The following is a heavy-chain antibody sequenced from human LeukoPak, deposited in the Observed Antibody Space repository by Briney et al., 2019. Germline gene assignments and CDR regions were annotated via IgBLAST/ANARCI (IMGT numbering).Heavy chain of an antibody. D-gene: IGHD3-22*01. V-gene: IGHV3-21*01. CDR2: ISSSSSYI. CDR3: ARDRSRFHYDSSGPFDY. J-gene: IGHJ4*02. CDR1: GFTFSSHS. Sequence: GGSLRLSCAASGFTFSSHSMNWVRQAPGKGLEWVSSISSSSSYIYYADSVKGRFTISRDNAKNSLYLQMNSLRAEDTAVYYCARDRSRFHYDSSGPFDYWGQGTLVTVSS.